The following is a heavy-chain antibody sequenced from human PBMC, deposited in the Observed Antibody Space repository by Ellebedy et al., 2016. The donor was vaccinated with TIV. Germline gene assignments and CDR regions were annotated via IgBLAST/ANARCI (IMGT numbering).Heavy chain of an antibody. CDR1: GGSISSYY. Sequence: MPSETLSLTCTVSGGSISSYYWSWIRQPPGKGLEWIGYIFYSGSTRYNPSLKSRVPISVDTSKNQLSLKLNSVTAADTAVYYCARGRYSGYDKFDYWGQGTLVTVSS. V-gene: IGHV4-59*01. J-gene: IGHJ4*02. D-gene: IGHD5-12*01. CDR2: IFYSGST. CDR3: ARGRYSGYDKFDY.